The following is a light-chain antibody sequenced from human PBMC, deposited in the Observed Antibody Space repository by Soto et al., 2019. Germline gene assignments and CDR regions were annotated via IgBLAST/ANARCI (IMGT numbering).Light chain of an antibody. Sequence: QLTQSPSSLSASVGDRVTITCRASHSISSFLNWYQQKPGKAPRLLIYGASSLQRGVPSRFSGSGSGTEFALTISSLQPKDFATYYCQQLSNSLMSTFGQGTHLEIK. V-gene: IGKV1-39*01. J-gene: IGKJ2*01. CDR3: QQLSNSLMST. CDR2: GAS. CDR1: HSISSF.